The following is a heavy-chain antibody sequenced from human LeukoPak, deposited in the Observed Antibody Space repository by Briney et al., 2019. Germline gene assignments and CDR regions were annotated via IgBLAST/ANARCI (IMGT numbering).Heavy chain of an antibody. CDR1: GASISSGGSS. J-gene: IGHJ4*02. CDR3: ARVRSSNGDSYYFDY. Sequence: PSETLSLTCAVSGASISSGGSSWSWIRQPPGKGLEWIGYIYPSGNTYYNPSLKSRVTISLDKSKHQFSLNLTSVTAADTAVYYCARVRSSNGDSYYFDYWGQGALVTVSS. CDR2: IYPSGNT. V-gene: IGHV4-30-2*01. D-gene: IGHD2-8*01.